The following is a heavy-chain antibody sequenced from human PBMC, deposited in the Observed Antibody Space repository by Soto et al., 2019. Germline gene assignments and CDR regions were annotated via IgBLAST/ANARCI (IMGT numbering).Heavy chain of an antibody. V-gene: IGHV1-69*13. J-gene: IGHJ6*02. CDR3: ARDGRDIVLMVYAIPDYYYYVMDF. Sequence: SEKLSRKASGGTFSSYAISWVRQAPGQGLEWMGGIIPIFGTANYAQKFQGRVTITADESTSTAYMELSSLRSEDTAVYYCARDGRDIVLMVYAIPDYYYYVMDFCGQGTTVTVSS. CDR2: IIPIFGTA. D-gene: IGHD2-8*01. CDR1: GGTFSSYA.